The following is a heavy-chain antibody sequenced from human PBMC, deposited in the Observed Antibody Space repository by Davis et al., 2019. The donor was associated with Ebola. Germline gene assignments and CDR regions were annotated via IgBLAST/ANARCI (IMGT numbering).Heavy chain of an antibody. Sequence: SVNVSCKASGYTFTSYYMHCVRQAPVQGLEWMGIINPIGGSTSYAQKFQGRVTMTRDTSTSTVYMELSSLRSEDTAVYYCARDYDFWSGYYGGYFDYWGQGTLVTVSS. CDR3: ARDYDFWSGYYGGYFDY. D-gene: IGHD3-3*01. V-gene: IGHV1-46*01. CDR1: GYTFTSYY. CDR2: INPIGGST. J-gene: IGHJ4*02.